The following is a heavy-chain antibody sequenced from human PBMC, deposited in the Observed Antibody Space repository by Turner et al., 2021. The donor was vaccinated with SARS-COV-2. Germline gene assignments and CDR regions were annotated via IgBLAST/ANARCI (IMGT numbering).Heavy chain of an antibody. Sequence: QVQLVQSADEVKRSGASVKVSCKTSGYTFTSNGISGLRQAPGQGLEGMGWISTRSGNTKFAQNFQGRVTMTTDTTTRTGYMEMRSLGYDDTTIYYCARERDYDLDYWGQGTLVTVSP. CDR3: ARERDYDLDY. D-gene: IGHD3-16*01. J-gene: IGHJ4*02. CDR1: GYTFTSNG. CDR2: ISTRSGNT. V-gene: IGHV1-18*04.